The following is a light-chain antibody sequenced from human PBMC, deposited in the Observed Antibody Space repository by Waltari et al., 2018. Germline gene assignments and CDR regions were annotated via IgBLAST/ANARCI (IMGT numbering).Light chain of an antibody. V-gene: IGKV3-20*01. CDR1: ESISKY. CDR3: QHYESLPVT. CDR2: HAS. Sequence: EIVLTQSPGTLSLSSGERATLSCRASESISKYLAWYQQKPGQAPRLLIYHASSRATGIPDRFSGSGSGTDFSLTISRLEPEDFAVYYCQHYESLPVTFGQGTNVEIK. J-gene: IGKJ1*01.